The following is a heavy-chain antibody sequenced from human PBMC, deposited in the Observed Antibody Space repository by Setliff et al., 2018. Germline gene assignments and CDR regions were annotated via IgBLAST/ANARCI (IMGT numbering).Heavy chain of an antibody. CDR2: IIPIFGTA. D-gene: IGHD2-15*01. CDR3: AVVGVVRDNYYYYGMDV. Sequence: SVKVSCKASGGTFSSYAISWVRQAPGQGLEWMGGIIPIFGTANYAQKFQGRVTITTDESTSTAYMELSSLRSEDTAVYYCAVVGVVRDNYYYYGMDVWGQGTTVTVSS. J-gene: IGHJ6*02. V-gene: IGHV1-69*05. CDR1: GGTFSSYA.